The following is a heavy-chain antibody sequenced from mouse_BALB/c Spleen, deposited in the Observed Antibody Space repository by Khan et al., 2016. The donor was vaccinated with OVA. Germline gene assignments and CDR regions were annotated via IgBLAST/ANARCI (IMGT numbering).Heavy chain of an antibody. D-gene: IGHD2-14*01. Sequence: VQLVETGPGLVAPSQSLYITCTVSGFSLSRYNVHWVRQPPGKGLEWLGMIWGGGGTDYTSALNSSMSISKEDSKRQVFSKMNSLQTDDTAMYYCTRAYYRYDGYYAMDYWGQGTSVTVSS. CDR2: IWGGGGT. J-gene: IGHJ4*01. CDR3: TRAYYRYDGYYAMDY. CDR1: GFSLSRYN. V-gene: IGHV2-6-4*01.